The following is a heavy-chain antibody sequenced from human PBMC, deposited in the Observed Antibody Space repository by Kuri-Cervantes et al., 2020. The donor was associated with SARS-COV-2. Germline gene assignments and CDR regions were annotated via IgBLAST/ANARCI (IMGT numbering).Heavy chain of an antibody. CDR1: GYSLTNYYGYY. Sequence: ASVKVSCKASGYSLTNYYGYYMHWVRQAPGQGLEWMGWINPNSGDTNYAEMFQGRVAMTRDTSISTAYMELSRLTSDDTAVYYCATGPPFLEWHNWFDPWGQGTLVTVSS. V-gene: IGHV1-2*02. CDR3: ATGPPFLEWHNWFDP. CDR2: INPNSGDT. J-gene: IGHJ5*02. D-gene: IGHD3-3*02.